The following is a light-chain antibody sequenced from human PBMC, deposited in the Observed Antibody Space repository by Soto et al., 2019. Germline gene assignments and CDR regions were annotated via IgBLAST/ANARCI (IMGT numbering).Light chain of an antibody. CDR2: KAS. CDR3: HQYDTYSYT. J-gene: IGKJ2*01. CDR1: QTIGTW. Sequence: DIPMTQSPSTLSASVGDRVTITCRASQTIGTWLAWYQQKPGKAPKVLIYKASDLQSGVPSRFSGSGSGTDFSLTISSLQPDDFATYYCHQYDTYSYTFGQGTKLEIK. V-gene: IGKV1-5*03.